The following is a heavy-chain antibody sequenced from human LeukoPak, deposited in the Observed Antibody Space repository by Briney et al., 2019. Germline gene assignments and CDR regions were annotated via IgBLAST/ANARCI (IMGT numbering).Heavy chain of an antibody. CDR1: GGSISTYY. J-gene: IGHJ4*02. V-gene: IGHV4-4*07. Sequence: SETLSLTCTVSGGSISTYYWSWIRQPAGKGLEWIGRMHTSGSTNYNPSLKSRVTMSVDTSKNQFSLKLSSVTAADTAVYYCARDSTNGWDYWGQGTLVTVSS. CDR2: MHTSGST. CDR3: ARDSTNGWDY. D-gene: IGHD6-19*01.